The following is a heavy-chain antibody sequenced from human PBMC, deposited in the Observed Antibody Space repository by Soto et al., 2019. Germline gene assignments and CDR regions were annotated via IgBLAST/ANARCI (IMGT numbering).Heavy chain of an antibody. V-gene: IGHV3-23*01. J-gene: IGHJ4*02. CDR3: AKATRDQYHSFDD. CDR1: GFTFSSYA. D-gene: IGHD2-15*01. Sequence: EVQLLESGGGLVQPGGSLRLSCAASGFTFSSYAMSWVRQATGKGLEWVSIIRGGGGSTYYADSVKGRLTISVDNSKNTLHMQMNSLRAEDTAVYYGAKATRDQYHSFDDWGQGTLVTVSS. CDR2: IRGGGGST.